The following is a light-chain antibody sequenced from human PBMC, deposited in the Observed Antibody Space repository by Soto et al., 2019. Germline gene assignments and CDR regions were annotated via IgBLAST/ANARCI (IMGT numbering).Light chain of an antibody. J-gene: IGKJ4*01. Sequence: DTPMTQSPSSLSASLGDRVTITCRASQDINNYLAWYQQRPGKVPKLLIYAASTLHSGVPSRFSGSGSGTDFTLTISSLQPEDVATYYCQKYDIAPRTFGGGTRVEIK. V-gene: IGKV1-27*01. CDR2: AAS. CDR1: QDINNY. CDR3: QKYDIAPRT.